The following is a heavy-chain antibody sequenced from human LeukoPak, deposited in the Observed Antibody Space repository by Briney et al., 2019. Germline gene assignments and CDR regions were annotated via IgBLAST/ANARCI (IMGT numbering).Heavy chain of an antibody. CDR1: GYTFTGYY. J-gene: IGHJ4*02. CDR2: INPNSGGT. D-gene: IGHD5-24*01. CDR3: ARVGTRWLQFDMDY. Sequence: EASVEVSCKASGYTFTGYYMHWVRQAPGQGLEWMRWINPNSGGTNYAQKFQGRVTMTRDTSISTAYMELSRLRSDDTAVYYCARVGTRWLQFDMDYWGQGTLVTVSS. V-gene: IGHV1-2*02.